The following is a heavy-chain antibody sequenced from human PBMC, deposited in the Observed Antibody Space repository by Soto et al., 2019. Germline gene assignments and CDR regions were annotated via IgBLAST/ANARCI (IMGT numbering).Heavy chain of an antibody. CDR3: ARCVYAAAGKNNYYYYGMDV. D-gene: IGHD6-25*01. CDR2: ISAYNGNT. CDR1: GYTFTSYG. V-gene: IGHV1-18*01. J-gene: IGHJ6*02. Sequence: ASVKVSCKASGYTFTSYGISWVRQAPGQGLEWMGWISAYNGNTNYAQKLQGRVTMTTDTSTSTAYMELSSLRSDDTAVYYCARCVYAAAGKNNYYYYGMDVWGQGTTVTVSS.